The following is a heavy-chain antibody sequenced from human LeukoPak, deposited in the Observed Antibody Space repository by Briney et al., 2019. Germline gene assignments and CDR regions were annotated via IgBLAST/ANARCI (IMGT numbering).Heavy chain of an antibody. J-gene: IGHJ4*02. Sequence: SETLSLTCTVSGSSISRYYWSWLRQPPGKGLEWIGYIYHSGSTNYSPSLKSRVTISLDTSKNQFSLNLSSVTAADTAVYYCARDRPYYFGSGSYYHGFDSWGQGTVLLVSS. D-gene: IGHD3-10*01. V-gene: IGHV4-59*01. CDR2: IYHSGST. CDR1: GSSISRYY. CDR3: ARDRPYYFGSGSYYHGFDS.